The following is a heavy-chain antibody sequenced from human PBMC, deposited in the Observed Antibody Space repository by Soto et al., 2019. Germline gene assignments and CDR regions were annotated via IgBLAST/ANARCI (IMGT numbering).Heavy chain of an antibody. CDR1: GFIFSNNA. CDR3: AKDLRRWLQGGFDY. V-gene: IGHV3-23*01. Sequence: EVQLLESGAGLVQPGGSLRLSCAASGFIFSNNAMSWVRQAPGKGLEWVSAISGSGGSTYYADSVKGRFTISRDNSKNTLYLQMNSLRAEDTAVYYCAKDLRRWLQGGFDYWGQGTLVTVSS. J-gene: IGHJ4*02. CDR2: ISGSGGST. D-gene: IGHD3-16*01.